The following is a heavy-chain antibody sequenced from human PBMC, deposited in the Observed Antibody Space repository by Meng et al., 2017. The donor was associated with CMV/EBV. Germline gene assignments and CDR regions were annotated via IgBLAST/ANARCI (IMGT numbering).Heavy chain of an antibody. V-gene: IGHV4-39*07. J-gene: IGHJ4*02. CDR2: IYYSGST. D-gene: IGHD6-13*01. CDR3: ARERGYSSPRFDY. Sequence: LQGSGPGRVKPSETRSLTGTGSACSISSSSYYWGWIRQPPGKGLEWIGSIYYSGSTYYNPSLKSRVTISVDTSKNQFSLKLSSVTAADTAVYYCARERGYSSPRFDYWGQGTLVTVSS. CDR1: ACSISSSSYY.